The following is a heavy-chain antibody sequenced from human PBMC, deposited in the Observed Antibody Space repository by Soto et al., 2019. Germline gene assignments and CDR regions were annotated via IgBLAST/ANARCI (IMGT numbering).Heavy chain of an antibody. D-gene: IGHD3-10*01. CDR2: IFYSGST. V-gene: IGHV4-31*03. CDR3: ARYSKYFGSGRRVFDS. CDR1: GGSINSGSYY. J-gene: IGHJ5*01. Sequence: PSETLSLTCTVSGGSINSGSYYWTWIRQRPGQGLEWIGYIFYSGSTYYNPSLKSRLTISIDTSMKRFSLKLTSVTAADTAVYYCARYSKYFGSGRRVFDSCGQGFLVPGSS.